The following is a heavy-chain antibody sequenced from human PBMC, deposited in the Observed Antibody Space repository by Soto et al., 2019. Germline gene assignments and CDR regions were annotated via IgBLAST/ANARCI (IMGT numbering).Heavy chain of an antibody. V-gene: IGHV3-33*01. CDR1: GFTFSSYG. D-gene: IGHD6-6*01. J-gene: IGHJ3*02. CDR2: IWYDGSNK. Sequence: GESLKISCAASGFTFSSYGMHWVRQAPGKGLEWVAVIWYDGSNKYYADSVKGRFTISRDNSKNTLYLQMNSLRAEDTAVYYCARERIAARLGAFDIWGQGTMVTVSS. CDR3: ARERIAARLGAFDI.